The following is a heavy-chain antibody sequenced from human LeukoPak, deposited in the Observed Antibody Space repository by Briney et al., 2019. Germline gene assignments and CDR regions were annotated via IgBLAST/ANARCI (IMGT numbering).Heavy chain of an antibody. CDR2: INKDGSEK. CDR1: GFTFISYW. D-gene: IGHD3-22*01. V-gene: IGHV3-7*03. CDR3: ASSFDYYDSRGRFDF. Sequence: GGSLGLSCAASGFTFISYWMSWVRQTPGKGLEWVANINKDGSEKYYMDSVKGRFTISRDNSKNTLYLQMNSLRAEDTAVYFCASSFDYYDSRGRFDFWGQGTLVTVSS. J-gene: IGHJ4*02.